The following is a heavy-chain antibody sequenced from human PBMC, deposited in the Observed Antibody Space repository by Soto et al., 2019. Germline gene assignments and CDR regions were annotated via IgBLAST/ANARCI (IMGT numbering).Heavy chain of an antibody. CDR2: IIPIFGTA. J-gene: IGHJ6*02. CDR1: GRTFGSNA. CDR3: ATAHYGPGSYGGHYYYYGIEV. Sequence: SVKVSCKASGRTFGSNAISWVLQAPGQGLEWMGGIIPIFGTANYAQKFQGRVTITADESTSTAYMELSSLRSEDTAVYYCATAHYGPGSYGGHYYYYGIEVLRQGTPV. V-gene: IGHV1-69*13. D-gene: IGHD3-10*01.